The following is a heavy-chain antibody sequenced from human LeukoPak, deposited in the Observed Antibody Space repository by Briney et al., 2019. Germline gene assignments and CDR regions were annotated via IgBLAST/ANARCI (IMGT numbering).Heavy chain of an antibody. CDR2: IYYSGST. Sequence: PSETLSLTCTVSGGSISSYYWSWIRQPPGKGLEWIGYIYYSGSTNYNPSLKSRVTISVDTSKNQFSLKLSSVTAADTAVYCCARLFDYGDSPVDYWGQGTLVTVSS. CDR1: GGSISSYY. CDR3: ARLFDYGDSPVDY. J-gene: IGHJ4*02. V-gene: IGHV4-59*01. D-gene: IGHD4-17*01.